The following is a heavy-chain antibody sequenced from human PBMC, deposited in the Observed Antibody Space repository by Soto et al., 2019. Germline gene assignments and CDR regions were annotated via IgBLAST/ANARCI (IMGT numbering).Heavy chain of an antibody. J-gene: IGHJ5*02. CDR1: GGTFSSYA. CDR2: IIPIFGTA. D-gene: IGHD7-27*01. V-gene: IGHV1-69*01. Sequence: QVQLVQSGAEVKKPGSSVKVSCKASGGTFSSYAISWGRQAPGQGLEWMGGIIPIFGTANYAQKFQGRVTITADESTSTAYMELSSLRSEDTAVYYCASAQNWGVRPYNWFDPWGQGTLVTVSS. CDR3: ASAQNWGVRPYNWFDP.